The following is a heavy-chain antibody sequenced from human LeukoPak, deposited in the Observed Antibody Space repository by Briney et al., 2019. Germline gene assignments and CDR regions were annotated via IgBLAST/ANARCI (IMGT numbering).Heavy chain of an antibody. Sequence: GGSLRLSCAASGFTFNSHHMSWVRQAPGKGLEWVSYISSGSNAIYYADTLKGRFTVSRDKAKSSLFVQMNSVRDEDTAVYYCARDCPSWGIDCWGQGTLVTVSS. D-gene: IGHD7-27*01. CDR2: ISSGSNAI. CDR3: ARDCPSWGIDC. CDR1: GFTFNSHH. J-gene: IGHJ4*02. V-gene: IGHV3-48*02.